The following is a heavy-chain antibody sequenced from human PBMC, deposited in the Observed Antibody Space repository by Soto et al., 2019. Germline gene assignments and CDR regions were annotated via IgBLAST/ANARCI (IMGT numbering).Heavy chain of an antibody. CDR1: ALTYSSCG. CDR3: ANYGSGEFY. Sequence: GGSLRLSFAACALTYSSCGRSWVRQAPGKGLEWVSGISGSGKSTFYADSVKGRFIISRDNSRNTLYLQINSLRAEDTAVYYCANYGSGEFYWGQGTLVTVSS. J-gene: IGHJ4*02. V-gene: IGHV3-23*01. CDR2: ISGSGKST. D-gene: IGHD3-10*01.